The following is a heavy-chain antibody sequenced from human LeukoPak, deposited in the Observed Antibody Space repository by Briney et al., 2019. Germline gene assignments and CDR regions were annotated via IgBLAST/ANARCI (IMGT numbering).Heavy chain of an antibody. V-gene: IGHV4-38-2*02. J-gene: IGHJ4*02. CDR3: ARSTYSGSYYDGFGY. Sequence: SETLSLTCTVSGYSISSGYYWGWIRQPPGKGLEWIGSIHHSGNTYYNPSLNSRVTMLVDMSKNQFSLKLNSVTAADTAVYYCARSTYSGSYYDGFGYWGQGTLVTVSS. CDR2: IHHSGNT. CDR1: GYSISSGYY. D-gene: IGHD1-26*01.